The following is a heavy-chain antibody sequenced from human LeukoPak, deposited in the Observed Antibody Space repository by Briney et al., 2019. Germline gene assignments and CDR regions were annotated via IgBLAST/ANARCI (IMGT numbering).Heavy chain of an antibody. V-gene: IGHV3-33*01. CDR1: GFTFGSYA. J-gene: IGHJ4*02. CDR2: VSYDGGNT. D-gene: IGHD2-8*02. CDR3: VRDVGVGTGIYYYFDY. Sequence: GGSLTLSCAASGFTFGSYAMHWVRQAPGKGLEWVGLVSYDGGNTYYGDPVRGRFSISRDNSKNTVYLQMNSPRADDSAVYYCVRDVGVGTGIYYYFDYWGQGTLVTVSS.